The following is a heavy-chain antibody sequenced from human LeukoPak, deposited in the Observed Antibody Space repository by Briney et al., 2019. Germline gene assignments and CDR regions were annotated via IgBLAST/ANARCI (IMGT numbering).Heavy chain of an antibody. Sequence: PSETLSLTCAVSGGSISSGGYSWSWIRQPPGKGLEWIGEINHSGSTNYNPSLKSRVTISVDTSKNQFSLKLSSVTAADTAVYYCARNGDGYNEIPFDYWGQGTLVTVSS. J-gene: IGHJ4*02. CDR2: INHSGST. V-gene: IGHV4-30-2*01. CDR1: GGSISSGGYS. CDR3: ARNGDGYNEIPFDY. D-gene: IGHD5-24*01.